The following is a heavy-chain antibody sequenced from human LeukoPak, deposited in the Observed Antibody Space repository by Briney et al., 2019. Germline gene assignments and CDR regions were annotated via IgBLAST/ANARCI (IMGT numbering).Heavy chain of an antibody. J-gene: IGHJ6*02. V-gene: IGHV3-23*01. D-gene: IGHD6-13*01. CDR2: ISDSGGRT. Sequence: PGGSLRLSCAASGFTFSSYAMSWVRQAPGKGLEWVSAISDSGGRTYNADSVKGRFTISRDNSKNTLYLQMNSLRVEDTAVYYCAKGTLRGSNNWYHHGMDVWGQGTTVTVSS. CDR1: GFTFSSYA. CDR3: AKGTLRGSNNWYHHGMDV.